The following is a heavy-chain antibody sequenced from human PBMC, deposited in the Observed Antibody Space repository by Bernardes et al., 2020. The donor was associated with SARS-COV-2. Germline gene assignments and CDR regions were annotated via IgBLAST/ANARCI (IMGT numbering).Heavy chain of an antibody. CDR3: ARDIYDSSGYPSSDY. D-gene: IGHD3-22*01. V-gene: IGHV3-48*02. Sequence: GGSLRLSCAASGFTFSSYSMNWVRQAPGKGLEWVSYISSSSSTIYYADSVKGRFTISRDNAKNSLYLQMNSLRDEDTAVFYCARDIYDSSGYPSSDYWGQGTLVTVSS. J-gene: IGHJ4*02. CDR1: GFTFSSYS. CDR2: ISSSSSTI.